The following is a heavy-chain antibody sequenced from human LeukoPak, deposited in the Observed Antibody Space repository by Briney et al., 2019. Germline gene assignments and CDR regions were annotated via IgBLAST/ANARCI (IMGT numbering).Heavy chain of an antibody. CDR3: ARGGGYCTNGVCYTPYDY. CDR2: ITTYNGKT. J-gene: IGHJ4*02. CDR1: GYTFTSHG. D-gene: IGHD2-8*01. Sequence: GASVKVSCKASGYTFTSHGISWVRQAPGQGLEWMGWITTYNGKTNYAQKLQGRVTMTTDTSTSTAYMELRSLRSDDTAVYYCARGGGYCTNGVCYTPYDYWGQGTLVTVSS. V-gene: IGHV1-18*01.